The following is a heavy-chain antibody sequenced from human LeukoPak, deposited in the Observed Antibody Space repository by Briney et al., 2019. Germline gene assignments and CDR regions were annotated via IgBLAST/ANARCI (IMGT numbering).Heavy chain of an antibody. Sequence: KPSETLSLTCTVSGGSISGYYWSWIRQPPGKGLEWIGYIYYSGSTNYNPSLKSRVTISVDTSKNQFSLKLSSVTAADTAVYYCARGGQWLALDYWGQGTLVTVSS. J-gene: IGHJ4*02. CDR3: ARGGQWLALDY. D-gene: IGHD6-19*01. CDR1: GGSISGYY. V-gene: IGHV4-59*01. CDR2: IYYSGST.